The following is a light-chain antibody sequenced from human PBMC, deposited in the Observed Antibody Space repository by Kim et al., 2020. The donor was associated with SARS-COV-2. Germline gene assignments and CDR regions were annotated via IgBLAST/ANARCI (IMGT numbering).Light chain of an antibody. CDR2: EVS. V-gene: IGLV2-18*02. CDR1: SIDIGSYNR. CDR3: TSQTICSTWL. Sequence: QSALTQPPSVSGSPGQSVTISCTGTSIDIGSYNRVSWYQQTPGTAPKLIIYEVSNRPSGVPDRFSGSKSGNTASLTISGLQAEDEADYYCTSQTICSTWLFGGGTQLTVL. J-gene: IGLJ3*02.